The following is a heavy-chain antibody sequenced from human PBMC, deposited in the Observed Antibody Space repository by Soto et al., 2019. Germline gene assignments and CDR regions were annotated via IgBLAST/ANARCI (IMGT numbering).Heavy chain of an antibody. V-gene: IGHV1-18*01. CDR1: GYTITIYG. J-gene: IGHJ6*02. D-gene: IGHD3-22*01. Sequence: ASVKVSWKASGYTITIYGISWVRQAPGQGLEWMGWISAYNGNTNYAQKLQGRVTMTTDTFTSTAYMELRSLRSDDAAVYYCARDGYYDSSGYVPRYYYYGMDVWGQGTTVTVS. CDR3: ARDGYYDSSGYVPRYYYYGMDV. CDR2: ISAYNGNT.